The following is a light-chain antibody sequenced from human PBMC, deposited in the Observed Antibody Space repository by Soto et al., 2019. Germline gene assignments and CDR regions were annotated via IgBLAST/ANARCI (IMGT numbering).Light chain of an antibody. Sequence: QSALTQPASVSGSPGQSITISCTGTSSDVGVYNYVSWYQQHPGKAPKLMIYDVSNRPSGVSNRFSGSKSGNTASLTISGLQAEDEADYYCSSYTSSSTLFGGGTKLTLL. J-gene: IGLJ2*01. CDR3: SSYTSSSTL. CDR1: SSDVGVYNY. CDR2: DVS. V-gene: IGLV2-14*01.